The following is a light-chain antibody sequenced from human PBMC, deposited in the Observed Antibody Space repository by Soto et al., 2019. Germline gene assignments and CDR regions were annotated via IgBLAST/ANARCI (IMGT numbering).Light chain of an antibody. CDR1: QTVNSDY. Sequence: EIVLTQSPGTLSLSPGETATLSCRASQTVNSDYLAWFQQRPGQAPRLLIFATSRRATDIPDRFSGSGSGTDFTLAIRRLEPEDFAVYYCQQYDSSPITFGQGTRLEIK. J-gene: IGKJ5*01. CDR3: QQYDSSPIT. CDR2: ATS. V-gene: IGKV3-20*01.